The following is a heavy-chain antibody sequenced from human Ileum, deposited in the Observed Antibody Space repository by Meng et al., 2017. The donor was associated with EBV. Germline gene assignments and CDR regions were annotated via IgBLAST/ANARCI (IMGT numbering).Heavy chain of an antibody. CDR2: IKTDGSTS. Sequence: GRLVGSGGGLVQSGGSLRLSCAASGFTFSSYWMHWVRQAPGKGLVWVSNIKTDGSTSAYADSVKGRFTISRDNAKNTLYLQMNSLRVEDTAIYYCVKSNWGSEDSWGQGTLVTVSS. D-gene: IGHD7-27*01. V-gene: IGHV3-74*03. J-gene: IGHJ4*02. CDR3: VKSNWGSEDS. CDR1: GFTFSSYW.